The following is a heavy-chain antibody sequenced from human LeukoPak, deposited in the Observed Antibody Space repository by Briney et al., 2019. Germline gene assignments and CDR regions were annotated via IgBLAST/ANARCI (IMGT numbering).Heavy chain of an antibody. D-gene: IGHD6-13*01. Sequence: PSETLSLTCTVSGGSISSGYYWGWIRQPPGKGLEWVGSIYHSGSTYYNPSLKSRVTISVDTSKNQFSLKLSSVTAADTAVYYCARGVAAAGTNYFGYWGQGTLVTVSS. J-gene: IGHJ4*02. V-gene: IGHV4-38-2*02. CDR3: ARGVAAAGTNYFGY. CDR2: IYHSGST. CDR1: GGSISSGYY.